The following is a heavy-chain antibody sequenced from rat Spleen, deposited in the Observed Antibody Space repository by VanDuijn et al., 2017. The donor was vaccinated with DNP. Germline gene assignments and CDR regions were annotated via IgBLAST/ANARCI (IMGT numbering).Heavy chain of an antibody. CDR3: TRESWGYVMDA. CDR1: GFSLTNYG. J-gene: IGHJ4*01. Sequence: QVQLRESGPVLVQASETLSLTCTVSGFSLTNYGVIWVRQSPGKGLEWLGIIWGHGNTDYNSALKSRLSINRDTSKSQVFLKMNSLQSDDKATYYCTRESWGYVMDAWGQGASVTVSS. V-gene: IGHV2S75*01. CDR2: IWGHGNT. D-gene: IGHD5-1*01.